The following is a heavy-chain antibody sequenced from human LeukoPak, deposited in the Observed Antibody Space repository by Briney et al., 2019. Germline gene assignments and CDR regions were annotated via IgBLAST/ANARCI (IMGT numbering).Heavy chain of an antibody. Sequence: ASVKVSFTASGYTFTGYYMHWVRQAPGQGLEWMGRINPNSGGTNYAQKFQGWVTMTRDTSTSTAYMELRRLRSDDTAVYYCARDFDDILTGYKTGYYYGMDVWGQGTTVTVSS. J-gene: IGHJ6*02. CDR3: ARDFDDILTGYKTGYYYGMDV. D-gene: IGHD3-9*01. CDR1: GYTFTGYY. CDR2: INPNSGGT. V-gene: IGHV1-2*04.